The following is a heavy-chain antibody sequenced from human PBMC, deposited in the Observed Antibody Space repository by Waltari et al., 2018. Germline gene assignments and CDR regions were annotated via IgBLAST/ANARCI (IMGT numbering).Heavy chain of an antibody. CDR3: AKDRQSEGGYYYGMDV. CDR2: ISYDGSNK. D-gene: IGHD3-16*01. CDR1: GFTFSSYG. Sequence: QVQLVESGGGVVQPGRSLRLSCAASGFTFSSYGMPWVRQAPGKGLEWVAVISYDGSNKYYADSVKGRFTISRDNSKNTLYLQMNSLRAEDTAVYYCAKDRQSEGGYYYGMDVWGQGTTVTVSS. J-gene: IGHJ6*02. V-gene: IGHV3-30*18.